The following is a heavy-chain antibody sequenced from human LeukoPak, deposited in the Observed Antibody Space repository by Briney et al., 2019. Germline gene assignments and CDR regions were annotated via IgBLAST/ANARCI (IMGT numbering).Heavy chain of an antibody. V-gene: IGHV4-4*07. CDR2: ISDSGRT. J-gene: IGHJ4*02. Sequence: SETLSLTCTVPAGSITGYYWTWLRHPAGRGLEWIRRISDSGRTCYNPSLESPVPISLDTSQNQFSLKVTSVTAANPAVFFCARATDMTPITGYYSFVYWGQGTLVSVSS. D-gene: IGHD5-24*01. CDR1: AGSITGYY. CDR3: ARATDMTPITGYYSFVY.